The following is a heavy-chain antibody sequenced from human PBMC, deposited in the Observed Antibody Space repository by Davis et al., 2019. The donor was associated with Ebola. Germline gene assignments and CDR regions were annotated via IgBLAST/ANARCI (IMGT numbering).Heavy chain of an antibody. J-gene: IGHJ4*02. D-gene: IGHD6-19*01. Sequence: AASVKVSCKASGGTFSSYTISWVRRAPGQGPEWMGWISPYNGNTNYAQKFQGRVTMTTDTSTSTAYLELRSLRSDDTSIYYCARGMEQWLVAPLGYWGQGTLVTVSS. V-gene: IGHV1-18*01. CDR3: ARGMEQWLVAPLGY. CDR1: GGTFSSYT. CDR2: ISPYNGNT.